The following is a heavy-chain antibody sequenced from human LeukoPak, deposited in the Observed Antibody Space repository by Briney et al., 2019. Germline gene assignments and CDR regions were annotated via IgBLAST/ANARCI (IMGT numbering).Heavy chain of an antibody. CDR2: IYYSGST. CDR1: GGSISSYY. V-gene: IGHV4-59*01. Sequence: SETLSLTCTASGGSISSYYWSWIRQPPGKGLEWIGYIYYSGSTNYNPSLKSRVTISVDTSKNQFSLKLSSVTAADTAVYYCASFSERVRCPTYFDVWGQGTMVTVSS. J-gene: IGHJ3*01. D-gene: IGHD1-1*01. CDR3: ASFSERVRCPTYFDV.